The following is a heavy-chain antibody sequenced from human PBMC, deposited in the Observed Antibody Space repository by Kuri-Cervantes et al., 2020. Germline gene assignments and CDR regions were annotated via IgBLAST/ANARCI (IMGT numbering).Heavy chain of an antibody. J-gene: IGHJ4*02. V-gene: IGHV3-7*02. CDR2: INNDAKEK. CDR1: GFTSRDHW. Sequence: GESLKISCAASGFTSRDHWLGWVRQAPGKGLEWVATINNDAKEKYIVDSLKGRFTISRDNTKNSLYLQMNSLRAEDTAVYYCARLKPGYSEYWGQGTLVTVSS. CDR3: ARLKPGYSEY. D-gene: IGHD3-22*01.